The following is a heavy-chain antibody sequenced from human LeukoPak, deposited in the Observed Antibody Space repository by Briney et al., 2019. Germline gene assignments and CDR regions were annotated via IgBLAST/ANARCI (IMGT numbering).Heavy chain of an antibody. V-gene: IGHV1-69*05. CDR3: ARGSRFLEWPTN. D-gene: IGHD3-3*01. CDR2: IIPIFGTA. CDR1: GGTFSSYA. Sequence: SVKVSCKASGGTFSSYAISWVRQAPGQGLEWMGGIIPIFGTANYAQKFQGRVTITTDESTSTAYMELSSLRSEDTAVYYCARGSRFLEWPTNWGQGTMVTVSS. J-gene: IGHJ3*01.